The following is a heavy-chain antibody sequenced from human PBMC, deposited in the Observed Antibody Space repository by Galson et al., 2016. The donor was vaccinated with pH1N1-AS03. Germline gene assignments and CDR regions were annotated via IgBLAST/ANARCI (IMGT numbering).Heavy chain of an antibody. D-gene: IGHD4-23*01. J-gene: IGHJ4*02. CDR1: GGSLSIYY. V-gene: IGHV4-34*01. Sequence: TLSLTCDIQGGSLSIYYWGWVRQPPGKGLEWIASIYHRGYTHYNPSLQSRVTISMDVAKNQFFLEMRSVSAADTAVYYCARPYGGGYWGQGTRVTVSS. CDR3: ARPYGGGY. CDR2: IYHRGYT.